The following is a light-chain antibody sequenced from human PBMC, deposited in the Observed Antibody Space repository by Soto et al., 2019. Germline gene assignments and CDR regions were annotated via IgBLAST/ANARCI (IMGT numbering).Light chain of an antibody. J-gene: IGKJ1*01. CDR2: RVS. CDR1: QSVVYSDGIAD. CDR3: MQGTHWPPT. V-gene: IGKV2-30*01. Sequence: DVVMTQSPLSLPVTLGQPASISCRSSQSVVYSDGIADLTWFQQRPGQSPRRLIYRVSNRDSGVPDRFSGSGSGTDFTLKISRVEAEDVGVYYCMQGTHWPPTFGRGTKVEIK.